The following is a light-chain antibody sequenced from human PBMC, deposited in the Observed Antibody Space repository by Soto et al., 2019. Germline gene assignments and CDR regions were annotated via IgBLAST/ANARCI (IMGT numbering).Light chain of an antibody. CDR1: SSNIGSNS. Sequence: QSVLTQPPSASGTPGQRVTISCSGSSSNIGSNSVNWYQQLPGTAPKLLMYSSNQRPSGVPDRFSGSKSGTSASLAISGLQSEDEADYYCAAWYDSLNGVVFGGGTNLTVL. J-gene: IGLJ2*01. V-gene: IGLV1-44*01. CDR3: AAWYDSLNGVV. CDR2: SSN.